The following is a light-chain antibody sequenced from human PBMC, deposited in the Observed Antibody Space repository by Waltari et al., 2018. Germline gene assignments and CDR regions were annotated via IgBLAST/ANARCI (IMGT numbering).Light chain of an antibody. V-gene: IGLV1-51*02. CDR2: ENT. CDR1: SSNIGNKY. Sequence: QSVLTQPPSVSAAPGQRVPISCSGGSSNIGNKYFSWYRQFPGTAPKLLIYENTERPSGIPGRFSGSKSGTSATLDITGLQAGDEADYYCGTWDSSLSGAVFGGGTHLTVL. J-gene: IGLJ7*01. CDR3: GTWDSSLSGAV.